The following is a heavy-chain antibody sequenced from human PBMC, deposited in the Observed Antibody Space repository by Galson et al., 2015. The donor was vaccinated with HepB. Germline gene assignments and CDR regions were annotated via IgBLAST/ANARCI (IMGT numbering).Heavy chain of an antibody. CDR3: ARGLLKTFDS. D-gene: IGHD2/OR15-2a*01. V-gene: IGHV3-48*02. CDR1: GFTFSSYT. J-gene: IGHJ4*02. CDR2: INTIGSAN. Sequence: SLRLSCAASGFTFSSYTMNWVRQAPGKGLEWVSYINTIGSANYYADSVKGRFTISRDNAKNSLYLQLNSLRDDDTAVYYCARGLLKTFDSWGQGTLVTVSS.